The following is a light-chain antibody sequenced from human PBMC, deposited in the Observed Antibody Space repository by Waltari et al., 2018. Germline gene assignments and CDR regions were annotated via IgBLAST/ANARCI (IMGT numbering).Light chain of an antibody. Sequence: QTVVTQEPSLSVSPGGTVTLTCALSSGSLSTTSYATWYQQTPGQAPRTLVYKANARSSWVPDRFSGSILGNPAALTITGAQADDESDYYCALYMGSGIWVFGGGTRLTVL. CDR3: ALYMGSGIWV. CDR1: SGSLSTTSY. V-gene: IGLV8-61*01. J-gene: IGLJ3*02. CDR2: KAN.